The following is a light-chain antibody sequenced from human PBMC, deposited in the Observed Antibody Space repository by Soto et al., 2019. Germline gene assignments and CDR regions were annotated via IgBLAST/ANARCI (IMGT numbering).Light chain of an antibody. V-gene: IGKV1-9*01. CDR2: SES. J-gene: IGKJ5*01. CDR3: QQYENLPT. CDR1: QGIDSY. Sequence: IPFTQSPTSLSASVGARVSIPFRASQGIDSYLAWYQRKPGEDPKLLIYSESTLQSGVPSRFSGRGSGTDFTLSISSLQPEDIATYYCQQYENLPTFGQGTRLEIK.